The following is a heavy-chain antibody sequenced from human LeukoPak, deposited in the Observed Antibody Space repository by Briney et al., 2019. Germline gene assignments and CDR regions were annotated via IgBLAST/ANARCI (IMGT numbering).Heavy chain of an antibody. V-gene: IGHV1-69*04. Sequence: SVKVSCKASGGTFSSYAISWVRQAPGQGLEWMGRIIPILGIANYAQKFQGRVTMTRDTSTSTVYMELSSLRSEDTAVYYCARDNNWNDATFDYWGQGTLVTVSS. CDR2: IIPILGIA. J-gene: IGHJ4*02. CDR1: GGTFSSYA. CDR3: ARDNNWNDATFDY. D-gene: IGHD1-1*01.